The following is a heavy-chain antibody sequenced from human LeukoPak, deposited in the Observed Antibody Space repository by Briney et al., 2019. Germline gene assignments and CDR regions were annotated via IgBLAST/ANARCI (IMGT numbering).Heavy chain of an antibody. CDR2: IYYSGST. Sequence: SETLSLTCTVSGGSISSYYWSWIRQPPGKGLEWIGYIYYSGSTYYNPSLKSRVTISVDTSKNQFSLKLSSVTAADTAVYYCNIVVVVAALVDFQHWGQGTLVTVSS. J-gene: IGHJ1*01. D-gene: IGHD2-15*01. V-gene: IGHV4-59*04. CDR1: GGSISSYY. CDR3: NIVVVVAALVDFQH.